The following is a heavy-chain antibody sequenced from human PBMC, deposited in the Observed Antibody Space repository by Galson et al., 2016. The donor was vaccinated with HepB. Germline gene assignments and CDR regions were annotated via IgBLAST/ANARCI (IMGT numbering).Heavy chain of an antibody. J-gene: IGHJ2*01. CDR1: GFTVSGTY. CDR2: IYSDGTT. V-gene: IGHV3-66*01. CDR3: ARGAGIAVVVLEDCYFDL. D-gene: IGHD2-21*01. Sequence: SLRLSCAASGFTVSGTYVSWVRQAPGKGLQWVSVIYSDGTTYYTDPVKGRCTIARDSAENTVFLQMNSLRTEDTALYYCARGAGIAVVVLEDCYFDLWGRGTLLTVSA.